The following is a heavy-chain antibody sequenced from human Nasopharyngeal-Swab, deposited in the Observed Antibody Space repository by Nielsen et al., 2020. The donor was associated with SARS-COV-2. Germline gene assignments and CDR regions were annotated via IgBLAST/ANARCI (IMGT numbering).Heavy chain of an antibody. CDR3: ARLDRYGEYFQH. CDR1: GYSFTSYW. Sequence: ESLKISCKGSGYSFTSYWISWVRQMPGKGLEWMGRIDPSDSYTNYSPSFQGHVTISADKSISTAYLQWSSLKASDTAMYCCARLDRYGEYFQHWGQGTLVTVSS. CDR2: IDPSDSYT. V-gene: IGHV5-10-1*01. J-gene: IGHJ1*01. D-gene: IGHD5-18*01.